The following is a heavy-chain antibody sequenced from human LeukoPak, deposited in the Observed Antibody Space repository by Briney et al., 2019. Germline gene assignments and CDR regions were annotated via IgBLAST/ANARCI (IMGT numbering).Heavy chain of an antibody. CDR1: GCSISSSSYY. Sequence: SETLSLTCTVSGCSISSSSYYWGWIRQPPGKGLEWIGSIYYSGSTYYNPSLKSRVTISVDTSKNQFSLKLSSVTAADTAVYYCARQSGYSSGWYPYYFDYWGQGTLVTVSS. D-gene: IGHD6-19*01. CDR2: IYYSGST. V-gene: IGHV4-39*01. J-gene: IGHJ4*02. CDR3: ARQSGYSSGWYPYYFDY.